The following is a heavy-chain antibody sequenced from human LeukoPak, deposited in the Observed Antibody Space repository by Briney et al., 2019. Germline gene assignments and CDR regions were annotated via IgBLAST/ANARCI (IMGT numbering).Heavy chain of an antibody. D-gene: IGHD3-3*01. CDR2: INPNSGGT. V-gene: IGHV1-2*02. CDR3: AREQFVLRFLEWHPGGRYYYYGMDV. CDR1: GYTFTGYY. Sequence: ASVKASCKASGYTFTGYYMHRVRQAPGQGPEWMGWINPNSGGTNYAQKFQGRVTMTRDTSISTAYMELSRLRSGDTAVYYCAREQFVLRFLEWHPGGRYYYYGMDVWGQGNTVTVSS. J-gene: IGHJ6*02.